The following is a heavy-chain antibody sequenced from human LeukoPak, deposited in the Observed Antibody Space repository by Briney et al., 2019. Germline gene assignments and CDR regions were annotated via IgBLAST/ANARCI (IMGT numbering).Heavy chain of an antibody. Sequence: PGRSLRLSCAASGFTFSNYGMHWVRQAPGKGLEWVAVISYDGSNKYYADSVKGRFTISRDNSKNTLYLQMNSLRAEDTAVYHCAKDIQCTYWGQGTLVTVSS. D-gene: IGHD2-21*01. V-gene: IGHV3-30*18. CDR1: GFTFSNYG. CDR2: ISYDGSNK. J-gene: IGHJ4*02. CDR3: AKDIQCTY.